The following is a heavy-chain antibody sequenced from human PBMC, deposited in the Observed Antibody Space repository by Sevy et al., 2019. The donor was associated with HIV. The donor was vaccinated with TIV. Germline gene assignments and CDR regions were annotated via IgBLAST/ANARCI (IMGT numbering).Heavy chain of an antibody. V-gene: IGHV3-21*01. CDR2: ISSTSNYI. CDR1: GFTFSSYS. CDR3: AKGREQGYYYGMDV. D-gene: IGHD1-26*01. J-gene: IGHJ6*02. Sequence: GGSLRLSCAASGFTFSSYSMNWVRQAPGKGLEWVSSISSTSNYIYYGDSVKGRYTISRDNAKNSLHLQMNSLRAEDTAVYYCAKGREQGYYYGMDVWGQGTTVTVSS.